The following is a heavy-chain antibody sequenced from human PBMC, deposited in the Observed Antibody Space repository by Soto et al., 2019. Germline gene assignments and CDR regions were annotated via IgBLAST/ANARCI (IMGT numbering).Heavy chain of an antibody. Sequence: VQLLESGGGLVQPGGSLRLSCAASGFTFSSYAMSWVRQAPGKGLEWVSAISGSGGRTYYADSVKGRFTISRDNSKNTLYLEMNSLRAEDTAVYYCAKDDYYGSGSYYNRWGQGTLVTVSS. V-gene: IGHV3-23*01. CDR2: ISGSGGRT. CDR3: AKDDYYGSGSYYNR. D-gene: IGHD3-10*01. J-gene: IGHJ4*02. CDR1: GFTFSSYA.